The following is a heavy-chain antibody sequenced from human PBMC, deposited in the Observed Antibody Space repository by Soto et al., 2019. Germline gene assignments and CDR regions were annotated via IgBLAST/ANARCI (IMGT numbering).Heavy chain of an antibody. D-gene: IGHD6-13*01. V-gene: IGHV1-18*01. CDR2: ISAYNGNK. J-gene: IGHJ4*02. Sequence: QVQLVQSGAEVKKPGASVKVSCKASGYTFTSYGISWVRQAPGQGLEWMGWISAYNGNKKYAQKLQARVTMTTDTTTSMAYRELRRLRSEATGVYYSARDLGQQLFDYWGQGTLVTVSS. CDR1: GYTFTSYG. CDR3: ARDLGQQLFDY.